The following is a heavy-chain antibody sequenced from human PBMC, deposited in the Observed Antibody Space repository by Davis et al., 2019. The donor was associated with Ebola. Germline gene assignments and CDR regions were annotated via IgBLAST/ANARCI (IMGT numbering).Heavy chain of an antibody. V-gene: IGHV3-9*01. CDR3: AKDMRLAPYYGMDV. CDR1: GFTFDDYG. Sequence: GGSLRLSCAASGFTFDDYGMHWVRQAPGKGLEWVSGITWNSGYIAYADSVKGRFTISRDNAKNSLYLQMNSLRVEDTALYYCAKDMRLAPYYGMDVWGKGTTVTVSS. D-gene: IGHD6-19*01. J-gene: IGHJ6*04. CDR2: ITWNSGYI.